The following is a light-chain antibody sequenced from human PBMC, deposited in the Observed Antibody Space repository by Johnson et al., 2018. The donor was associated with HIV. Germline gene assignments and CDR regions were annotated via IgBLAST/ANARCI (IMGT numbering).Light chain of an antibody. CDR2: DNS. CDR3: ATWDSSLSVYV. J-gene: IGLJ1*01. Sequence: QSVLTQPPSVSAAPGQKVTISCSGSSSNIGNNYVSWYQQLPGTAPKLLIYDNSKRPSGIPDRFSGSKSGTSATLVITGLQTGDEADYHCATWDSSLSVYVFGTVTKVTVL. V-gene: IGLV1-51*01. CDR1: SSNIGNNY.